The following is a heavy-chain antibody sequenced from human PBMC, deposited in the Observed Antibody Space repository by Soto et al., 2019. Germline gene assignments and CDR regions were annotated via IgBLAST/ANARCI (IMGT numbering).Heavy chain of an antibody. CDR3: ARDVSNWYYFDH. V-gene: IGHV3-74*01. Sequence: GGSLRLSCVASGFTFSNYWMHWVRQAPGRGLVWVSRINSDGSGTRYADSVKGRFTISRDNAKNTLYLQMNSLRAEDTAVYYCARDVSNWYYFDHWGQGTLVTVSS. CDR2: INSDGSGT. CDR1: GFTFSNYW. D-gene: IGHD6-13*01. J-gene: IGHJ4*02.